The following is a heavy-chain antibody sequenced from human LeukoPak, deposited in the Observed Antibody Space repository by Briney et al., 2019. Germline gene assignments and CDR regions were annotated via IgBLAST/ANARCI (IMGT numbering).Heavy chain of an antibody. D-gene: IGHD2-15*01. CDR3: ARGGSDIVVVVAATANWFDP. J-gene: IGHJ5*02. CDR1: GGSFSGYY. V-gene: IGHV4-34*01. CDR2: INHSGST. Sequence: PSETLSLTCAVYGGSFSGYYWSWIRQPLGKGLEWIGEINHSGSTNYNPSLKSRVTISVDTSKNQFSLKLSSVTAADTAVYYCARGGSDIVVVVAATANWFDPWGQGTLVTVSS.